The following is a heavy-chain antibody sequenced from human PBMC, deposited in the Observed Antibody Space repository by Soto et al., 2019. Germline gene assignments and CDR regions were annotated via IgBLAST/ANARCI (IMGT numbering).Heavy chain of an antibody. CDR3: AKDVGGSLPYFFDH. J-gene: IGHJ4*02. D-gene: IGHD3-16*01. V-gene: IGHV3-23*01. Sequence: LRLSCVASVFSFDTYAVSWVRQAPGKGLEWVSAITGNGRTTFYADSVKGRFTIARDNSKNTVYLQMSGLRAEDTALYYCAKDVGGSLPYFFDHWGQGSLVTVSS. CDR2: ITGNGRTT. CDR1: VFSFDTYA.